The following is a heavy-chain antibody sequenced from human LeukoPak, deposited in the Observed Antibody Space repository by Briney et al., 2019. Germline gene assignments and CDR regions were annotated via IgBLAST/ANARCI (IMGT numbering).Heavy chain of an antibody. J-gene: IGHJ4*02. CDR2: IYYSGST. CDR1: GGSISSGGYY. D-gene: IGHD5-18*01. Sequence: SETLSLTRTVSGGSISSGGYYWSWIRQHPGKGLEWIGYIYYSGSTYYNPSLKSRVTISVDTSKNQFSLKLSSVTAADTAVYYCARAPYSYGYLRYFDYWGQGTLVTVSS. V-gene: IGHV4-31*03. CDR3: ARAPYSYGYLRYFDY.